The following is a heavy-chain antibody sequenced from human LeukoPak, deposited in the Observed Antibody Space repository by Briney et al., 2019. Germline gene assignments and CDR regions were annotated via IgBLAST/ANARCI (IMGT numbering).Heavy chain of an antibody. CDR3: ARGGTIKNGMDV. V-gene: IGHV4-59*01. CDR1: GGSISTYY. Sequence: SETLSLTCTVSGGSISTYYWSWIRQPPGKGLEWIGYVYYSGSTSYNPSLESRVTISVDTSKNQFSLMLSSVTAADTAVYYCARGGTIKNGMDVWGQGTTVTVSS. CDR2: VYYSGST. J-gene: IGHJ6*02. D-gene: IGHD1-14*01.